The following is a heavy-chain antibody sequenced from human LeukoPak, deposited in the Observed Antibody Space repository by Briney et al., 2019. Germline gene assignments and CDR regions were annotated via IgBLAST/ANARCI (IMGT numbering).Heavy chain of an antibody. D-gene: IGHD3-22*01. CDR1: GFNFRGYG. J-gene: IGHJ4*02. V-gene: IGHV3-30*02. Sequence: GGSLRLSCAASGFNFRGYGMHWVRQAPGKGLEWVTFIHYDGRNQYYADSVKGRFTISRDNSKNTLYLQMNSLRPEDTAVYYCAKAAYDSSGSWYYFDYWGQGTLVTVSS. CDR2: IHYDGRNQ. CDR3: AKAAYDSSGSWYYFDY.